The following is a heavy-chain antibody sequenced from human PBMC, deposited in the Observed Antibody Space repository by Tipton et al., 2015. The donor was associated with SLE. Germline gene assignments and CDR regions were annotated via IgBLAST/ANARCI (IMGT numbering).Heavy chain of an antibody. CDR1: GGSISSHY. V-gene: IGHV4-59*08. J-gene: IGHJ4*02. CDR3: ARQRGRGYYVDY. Sequence: TLSLTCTVSGGSISSHYWSWIRQPPGKGLEWIGYIYYSGSTNYNPSLKSRVTISVDTSKNQFSLKLSSVTAADTAVYYCARQRGRGYYVDYWGQGTLVTVSS. D-gene: IGHD3-3*01. CDR2: IYYSGST.